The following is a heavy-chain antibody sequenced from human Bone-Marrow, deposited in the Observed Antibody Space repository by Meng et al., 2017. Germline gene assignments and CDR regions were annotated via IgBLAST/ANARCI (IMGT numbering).Heavy chain of an antibody. V-gene: IGHV3-21*01. J-gene: IGHJ3*02. CDR1: GLGLTSHT. CDR2: ISSSSNYI. CDR3: ARGSLRRRGAFDI. Sequence: ETLSLTCAASGLGLTSHTMNWVRLAPGKGLEWVSSISSSSNYIYYADSVKGRFTISRDNAKNSLYLQMNSLRAEDTAVYYCARGSLRRRGAFDIWGQGTMVTVSS.